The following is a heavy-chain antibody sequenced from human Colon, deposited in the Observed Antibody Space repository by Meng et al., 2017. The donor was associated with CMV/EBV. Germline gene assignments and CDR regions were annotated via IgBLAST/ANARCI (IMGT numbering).Heavy chain of an antibody. CDR1: GYTFNKHG. CDR3: AKEGGIGDWYYFDY. J-gene: IGHJ4*02. V-gene: IGHV1-18*01. Sequence: ASVKVSCKASGYTFNKHGINWVRQAPGQGLEWMGWINLWNGNIEYAQKFQGRITLTTDESTSTVYMELRSLTSDDTAVYYCAKEGGIGDWYYFDYWGQGTLVTVSS. CDR2: INLWNGNI. D-gene: IGHD2-21*01.